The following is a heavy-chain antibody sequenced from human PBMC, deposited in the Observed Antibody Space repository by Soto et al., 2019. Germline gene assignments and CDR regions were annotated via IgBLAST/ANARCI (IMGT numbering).Heavy chain of an antibody. V-gene: IGHV4-39*01. D-gene: IGHD3-10*01. CDR1: GGSISSSSYY. CDR2: IYYSGST. J-gene: IGHJ6*03. Sequence: SETLSLTCTVSGGSISSSSYYWGWIRQPPGKGLEWIGSIYYSGSTYYNPSLKSRVTISVDTSKNQFSLKLSSVTAADTAVYYCARQPGYGSGSYFYAAYYYYMDVWGKGTTVTVSS. CDR3: ARQPGYGSGSYFYAAYYYYMDV.